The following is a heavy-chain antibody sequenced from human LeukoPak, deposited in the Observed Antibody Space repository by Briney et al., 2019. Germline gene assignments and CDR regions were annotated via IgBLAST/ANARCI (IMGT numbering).Heavy chain of an antibody. Sequence: GGSLRLSCAASGFTFTRNAMAWVRQAPGRGLEWVSAIDGSGGTTFYADSVKGRVTISRVQSTNTVYLQMNSLRADDTAVYYCAKAHCSSTSCSRADNWGQGTLVTVSS. CDR2: IDGSGGTT. CDR1: GFTFTRNA. D-gene: IGHD2-2*01. V-gene: IGHV3-23*01. CDR3: AKAHCSSTSCSRADN. J-gene: IGHJ4*02.